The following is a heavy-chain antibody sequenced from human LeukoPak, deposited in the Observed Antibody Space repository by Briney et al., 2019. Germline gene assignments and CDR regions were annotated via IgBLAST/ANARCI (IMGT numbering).Heavy chain of an antibody. CDR3: AREVRGCSSTSCYAYFDY. V-gene: IGHV1-69*13. Sequence: GASVKVSCKASGGTFSSYAISWVRQAPGQGLEWMGRIIPIFGTANYAQKFQGRVTITADESTSTAYMELSSLRSEDTAVYYCAREVRGCSSTSCYAYFDYWGQGTLVTVSS. CDR2: IIPIFGTA. CDR1: GGTFSSYA. J-gene: IGHJ4*02. D-gene: IGHD2-2*01.